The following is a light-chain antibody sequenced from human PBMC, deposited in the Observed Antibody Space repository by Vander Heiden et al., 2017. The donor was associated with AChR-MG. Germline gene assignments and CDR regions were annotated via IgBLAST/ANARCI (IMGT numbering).Light chain of an antibody. V-gene: IGLV2-8*01. CDR3: SSDAGYTRV. Sequence: QSALTQPPSPSGSPGQSVTISCTGTSSHVGGYNYVSWYQQHPGKAPKLMIYEVNKRPSGVPDRFSGSKSGNTASLTVSGLQPEDEADYYCSSDAGYTRVFGGGTKLTVL. J-gene: IGLJ3*02. CDR1: SSHVGGYNY. CDR2: EVN.